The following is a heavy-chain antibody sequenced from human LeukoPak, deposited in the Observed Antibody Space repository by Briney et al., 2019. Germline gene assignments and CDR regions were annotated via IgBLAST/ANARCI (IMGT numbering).Heavy chain of an antibody. J-gene: IGHJ4*02. CDR3: ARDSTAVAGTGFDY. Sequence: SETLSLTCTVPGGSISSSSYYWGWIRQPPGKGLEWLGSIYYSGSTYYNPSLKSRVTISVDTSKNQFSLKLSSVTAADTAVYYCARDSTAVAGTGFDYWGQGTLVTVSS. CDR2: IYYSGST. D-gene: IGHD6-19*01. CDR1: GGSISSSSYY. V-gene: IGHV4-39*07.